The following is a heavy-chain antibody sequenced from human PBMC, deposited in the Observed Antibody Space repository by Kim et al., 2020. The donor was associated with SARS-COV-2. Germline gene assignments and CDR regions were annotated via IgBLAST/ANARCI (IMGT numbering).Heavy chain of an antibody. D-gene: IGHD3-10*01. CDR1: GGTFSSYA. V-gene: IGHV1-69*13. CDR3: ASGEATWNKYYFDY. CDR2: IIPIFGTA. Sequence: SVKVSCNASGGTFSSYAISWVRQAPGQGLEWMGGIIPIFGTANYAQKFQGRVTITADESTSTAYMELSSLRSEDTAVYYCASGEATWNKYYFDYWGQGTLVTVSS. J-gene: IGHJ4*02.